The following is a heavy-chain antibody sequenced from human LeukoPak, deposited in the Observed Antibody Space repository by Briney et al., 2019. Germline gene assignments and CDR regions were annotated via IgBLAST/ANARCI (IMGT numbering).Heavy chain of an antibody. CDR1: GFTLSSYW. Sequence: GGSLRLSCAASGFTLSSYWMTWVRQAPGRGLEWVANIKQDGSEKYYVGSVKGRFTISRDNAKNSVYLQMNSLRAEDTAVYYCARKGYTGGYFDYWGQGSLVTVSS. D-gene: IGHD6-13*01. CDR2: IKQDGSEK. CDR3: ARKGYTGGYFDY. J-gene: IGHJ4*02. V-gene: IGHV3-7*04.